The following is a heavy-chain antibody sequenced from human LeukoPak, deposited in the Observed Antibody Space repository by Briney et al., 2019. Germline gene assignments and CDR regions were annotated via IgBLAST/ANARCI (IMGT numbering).Heavy chain of an antibody. V-gene: IGHV4-59*01. CDR2: IYYSGST. D-gene: IGHD2-2*01. Sequence: SETLSLTCTVSGGSISSYYWSWIRQPPGKGLEWIGYIYYSGSTNYNPSLRSRVTISVDTSKYQFSLKLSSVTAADTAVYYCARDRPGTSCHQDWGQGTLVTVSS. CDR3: ARDRPGTSCHQD. CDR1: GGSISSYY. J-gene: IGHJ4*02.